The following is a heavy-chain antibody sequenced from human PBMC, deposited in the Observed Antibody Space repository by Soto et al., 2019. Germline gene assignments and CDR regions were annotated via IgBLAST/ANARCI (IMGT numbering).Heavy chain of an antibody. CDR2: ISYDGSNK. D-gene: IGHD1-26*01. J-gene: IGHJ4*02. CDR1: GFTFSSYA. CDR3: ARDRWDSNYFDY. V-gene: IGHV3-30-3*01. Sequence: QVQLVESGGGVVQPGRSLRLSCAASGFTFSSYAMHWVRQAPGKGLEWVAVISYDGSNKYYADSVKGRFTISRDNSKNTRYLQMNSLSAEDTAVYCCARDRWDSNYFDYWGQGTLVTVSS.